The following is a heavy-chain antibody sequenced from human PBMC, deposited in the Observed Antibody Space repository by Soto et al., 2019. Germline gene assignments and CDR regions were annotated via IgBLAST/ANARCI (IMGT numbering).Heavy chain of an antibody. CDR3: AKENGYSSSWFEFDY. J-gene: IGHJ4*02. V-gene: IGHV3-11*01. CDR2: ISGNGRII. D-gene: IGHD6-13*01. Sequence: PGGSLRLSCATSGFIFSDYYMHWIRQAPGKGLEWISYISGNGRIIQYADSAKGRFTISRDNAQNSLYLQMNSLRAEDTAVYYCAKENGYSSSWFEFDYWGQGTLVTVSS. CDR1: GFIFSDYY.